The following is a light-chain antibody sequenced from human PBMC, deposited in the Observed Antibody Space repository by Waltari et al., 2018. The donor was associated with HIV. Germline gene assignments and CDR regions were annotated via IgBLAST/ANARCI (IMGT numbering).Light chain of an antibody. CDR1: RSDVGGCNY. CDR2: DGS. CDR3: CSYAGSYDWV. Sequence: QSALPQPRPVSGSPGQSVTISRTGTRSDVGGCNYVSWYQQHPGKAPKLMIYDGSKRPSGVPDRFSGSKSGNTASLTISGLQAEDEADYYCCSYAGSYDWVFGGGTKLTVL. V-gene: IGLV2-11*01. J-gene: IGLJ3*02.